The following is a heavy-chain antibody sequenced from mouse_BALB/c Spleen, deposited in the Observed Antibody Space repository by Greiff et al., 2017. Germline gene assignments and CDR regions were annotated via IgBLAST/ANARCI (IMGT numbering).Heavy chain of an antibody. Sequence: EVKLMESGGGLVKPGGSLKLSCAASGFTFSSYAMSWVRQTPEKRLEWVATISSGDSYTYYPDSVKGRFTISRDNAKNTLYLQMSSLRSEDTAMYYCARHDYYGSSDYIDYWGQGTTLTVSS. CDR1: GFTFSSYA. CDR3: ARHDYYGSSDYIDY. V-gene: IGHV5-9-3*01. D-gene: IGHD1-1*01. CDR2: ISSGDSYT. J-gene: IGHJ2*01.